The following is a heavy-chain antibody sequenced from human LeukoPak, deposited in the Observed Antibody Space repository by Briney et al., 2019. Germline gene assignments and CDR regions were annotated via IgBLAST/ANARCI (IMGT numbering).Heavy chain of an antibody. CDR2: INPNSGGT. J-gene: IGHJ3*02. CDR3: ARRYCSSTSCYTGDAFDI. Sequence: ASVKVSCKASGYTFTGYYMHLVRQAPGQGLEWMGWINPNSGGTSYAQKFQGRVTMTRDTSISTAYMELSRLRSDDTAVYYCARRYCSSTSCYTGDAFDIWGQGTMVTVSS. D-gene: IGHD2-2*02. CDR1: GYTFTGYY. V-gene: IGHV1-2*02.